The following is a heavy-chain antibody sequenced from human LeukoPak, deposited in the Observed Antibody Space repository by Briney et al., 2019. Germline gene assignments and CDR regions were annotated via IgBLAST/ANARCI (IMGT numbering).Heavy chain of an antibody. D-gene: IGHD4-11*01. CDR1: GGSISSYY. V-gene: IGHV4-59*01. CDR2: IYYSGST. J-gene: IGHJ6*03. CDR3: ARATPHDYSNPWGYMDV. Sequence: SETLSLTCTVSGGSISSYYWSWIRQPPGKGLEWIGYIYYSGSTNYNPSLKSRVTISVDTSKNQFSLKLSSVTAADTAVYYCARATPHDYSNPWGYMDVWGKGTTVTVSS.